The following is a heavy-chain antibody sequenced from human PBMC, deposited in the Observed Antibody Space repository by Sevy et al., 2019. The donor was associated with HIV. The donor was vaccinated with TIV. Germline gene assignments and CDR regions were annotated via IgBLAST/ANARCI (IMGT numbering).Heavy chain of an antibody. CDR3: SGFYYERSASRGV. CDR2: IRSKAKSHAT. J-gene: IGHJ4*02. CDR1: GFIFSGSA. V-gene: IGHV3-73*01. D-gene: IGHD3-22*01. Sequence: GGSLRLSCSASGFIFSGSAIHWVRQAPGKGLEWVGRIRSKAKSHATDYSASVKGRFTISRDDSKNTGYLQMNSLKAEDTAVYYCSGFYYERSASRGVWGQGSLVTVSS.